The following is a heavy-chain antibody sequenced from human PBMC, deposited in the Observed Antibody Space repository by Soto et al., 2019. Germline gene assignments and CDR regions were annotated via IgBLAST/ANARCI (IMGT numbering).Heavy chain of an antibody. V-gene: IGHV4-31*03. CDR2: IFYSGST. CDR3: ARGVSLYQESNFDS. D-gene: IGHD2-8*01. CDR1: GGSISSGGYY. J-gene: IGHJ4*02. Sequence: PSETLSLTCTVSGGSISSGGYYWSWIRQHPGKGLEWIGYIFYSGSTYYNPSLKSRVTISVDTSKNRFSLKLSSVTVADTAVYYCARGVSLYQESNFDSWGQGTLVTVSS.